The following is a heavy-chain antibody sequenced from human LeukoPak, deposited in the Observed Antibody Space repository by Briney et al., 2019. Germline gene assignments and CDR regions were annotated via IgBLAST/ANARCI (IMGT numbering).Heavy chain of an antibody. CDR3: AKDPYYGSGSYYDY. CDR2: ISGSGGST. Sequence: PGGSLRLSCAASGFTFSSYSMNWVRQAPGKGLEWVSAISGSGGSTYYADSVKGRFTISRDNSKNTLYLQMNSLRAEDTAVYYCAKDPYYGSGSYYDYWGQGTLVTVSS. CDR1: GFTFSSYS. D-gene: IGHD3-10*01. J-gene: IGHJ4*02. V-gene: IGHV3-23*01.